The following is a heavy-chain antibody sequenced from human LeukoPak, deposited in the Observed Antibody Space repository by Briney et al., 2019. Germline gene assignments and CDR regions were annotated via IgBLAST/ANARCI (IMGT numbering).Heavy chain of an antibody. CDR2: IYYSGRT. Sequence: PSETLSLTCTVSGGSISSGGYYWSRIRQPPGKGLEWIGYIYYSGRTNYNPALKSRVTISVDTSKKQFSLKLSSVTAADTAVYYCARHSDSGGYPFDYWGQGTLVTVSS. V-gene: IGHV4-61*08. J-gene: IGHJ4*02. D-gene: IGHD3-22*01. CDR3: ARHSDSGGYPFDY. CDR1: GGSISSGGYY.